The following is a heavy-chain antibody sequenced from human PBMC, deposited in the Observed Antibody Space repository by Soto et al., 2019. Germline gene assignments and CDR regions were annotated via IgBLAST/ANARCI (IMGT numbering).Heavy chain of an antibody. CDR3: ARLRRTTVAKFYFDN. D-gene: IGHD4-4*01. V-gene: IGHV4-59*08. CDR1: GGSINSYC. CDR2: IFDSGNA. Sequence: PSENLSLTCTVSGGSINSYCWSWIRQPPGKGLEWIAYIFDSGNANYNPSLKSRVTISVDTSKNQFSLKLTSVTAADTAVYYCARLRRTTVAKFYFDNSAQGALVTGSS. J-gene: IGHJ4*02.